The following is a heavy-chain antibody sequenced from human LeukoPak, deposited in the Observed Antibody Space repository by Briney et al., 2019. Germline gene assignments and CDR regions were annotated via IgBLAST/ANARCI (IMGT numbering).Heavy chain of an antibody. Sequence: SETLSLTCTVSGGSISSSNYYWGWIRQPPGKGLEWIGEINHSGSTNYNPSLKSRVTISVDTSKNQFSLKLSSMTAADTAVYYCARRMVRGPYYYYYMDVWGKGTTVTISS. CDR1: GGSISSSNYY. V-gene: IGHV4-39*07. D-gene: IGHD3-10*01. J-gene: IGHJ6*03. CDR2: INHSGST. CDR3: ARRMVRGPYYYYYMDV.